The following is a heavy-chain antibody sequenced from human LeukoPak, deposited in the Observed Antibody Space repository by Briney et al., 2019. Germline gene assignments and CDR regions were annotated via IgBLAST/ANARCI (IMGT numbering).Heavy chain of an antibody. J-gene: IGHJ3*02. D-gene: IGHD2-15*01. Sequence: ASVKVSCKASGYTFTGYYMHWVRQAPGQGLEWMGWINPNSGGTNYAQKFQGRVTMTRDTSISTAYMELSRLRSDDTAVYYCARDSFYCSGGSCYSSGTFDIWGQGTMVTVSS. V-gene: IGHV1-2*02. CDR3: ARDSFYCSGGSCYSSGTFDI. CDR1: GYTFTGYY. CDR2: INPNSGGT.